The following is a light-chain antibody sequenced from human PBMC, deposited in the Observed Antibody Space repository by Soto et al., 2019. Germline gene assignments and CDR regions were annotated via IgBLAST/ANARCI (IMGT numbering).Light chain of an antibody. CDR3: SSYTSSSTLV. V-gene: IGLV2-14*01. CDR2: EVS. J-gene: IGLJ1*01. Sequence: QSALTQPASVSGSPGQSITISCTGTSSDVGNYNYVSWYQQHPGKAPKLMIYEVSNRPSGVSNRFSGSKSGNTASLTISGLQAEDEDDYYCSSYTSSSTLVLGPGTKVT. CDR1: SSDVGNYNY.